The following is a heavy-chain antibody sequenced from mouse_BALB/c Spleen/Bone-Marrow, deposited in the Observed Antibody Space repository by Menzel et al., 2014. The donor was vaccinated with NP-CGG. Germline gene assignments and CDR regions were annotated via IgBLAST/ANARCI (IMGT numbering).Heavy chain of an antibody. Sequence: EVHLVESGGGLVQPGGSRKLSCAASGFTFRSLGMHWVRQAPEKGLEWVAYISSDSSAVYYADTVKGRFTISRDNPKNTLFLQMTSLRSEDTAMYYCTRGGNWDDFDYWGQGTTLTVSS. V-gene: IGHV5-17*02. CDR1: GFTFRSLG. J-gene: IGHJ2*01. CDR3: TRGGNWDDFDY. D-gene: IGHD4-1*01. CDR2: ISSDSSAV.